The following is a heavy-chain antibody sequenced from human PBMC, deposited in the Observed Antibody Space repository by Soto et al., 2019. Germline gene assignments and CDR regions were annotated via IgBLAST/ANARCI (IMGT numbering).Heavy chain of an antibody. V-gene: IGHV3-23*01. Sequence: GGSLRLSCAASGFTFSSYAMSWVRQAPGKGLEWVSAISGSGGSTYYADSVKGRFTISRDNSKNTLYLQMNSLRAEDTAVYYCAKWAYDFWSGYPNYYYYYGMDVWGQGT. CDR2: ISGSGGST. CDR3: AKWAYDFWSGYPNYYYYYGMDV. CDR1: GFTFSSYA. J-gene: IGHJ6*02. D-gene: IGHD3-3*01.